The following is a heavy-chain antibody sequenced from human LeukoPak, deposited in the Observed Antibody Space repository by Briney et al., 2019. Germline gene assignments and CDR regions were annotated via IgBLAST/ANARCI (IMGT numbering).Heavy chain of an antibody. CDR2: IIPSFGTA. Sequence: SVKVSCKASGYTFTSYDINWVRQAPGQGLEWMGRIIPSFGTANYAQKFQGRVTITTDESTSTAYMELSNLRSEDTAVYFCARPMTTVTTGFDYWGQGTLVTVSS. V-gene: IGHV1-69*05. D-gene: IGHD4-17*01. J-gene: IGHJ4*02. CDR3: ARPMTTVTTGFDY. CDR1: GYTFTSYD.